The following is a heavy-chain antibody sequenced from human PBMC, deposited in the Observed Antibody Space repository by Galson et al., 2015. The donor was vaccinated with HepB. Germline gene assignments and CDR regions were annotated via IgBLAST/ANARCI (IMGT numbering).Heavy chain of an antibody. Sequence: SVKVSCKASGYTFTSYGISWVRQAPGQGLEWMGWISAYNGNTNYAQKLQGRVTMTTDTSTSTAYMELRSLRSDDTAVYYCARVMRRWAVVAEWGFDYWGQGTLVTVSS. D-gene: IGHD2-15*01. CDR2: ISAYNGNT. J-gene: IGHJ4*02. V-gene: IGHV1-18*01. CDR3: ARVMRRWAVVAEWGFDY. CDR1: GYTFTSYG.